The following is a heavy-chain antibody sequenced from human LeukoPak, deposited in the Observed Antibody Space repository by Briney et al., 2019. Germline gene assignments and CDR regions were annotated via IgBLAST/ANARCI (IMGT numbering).Heavy chain of an antibody. CDR3: ARVPVGAIRAFDY. J-gene: IGHJ4*02. CDR2: MYTSGTT. CDR1: GDSISIYY. V-gene: IGHV4-4*07. D-gene: IGHD1-26*01. Sequence: SETLSLTCTVSGDSISIYYWSWIRQPAGKGLEWIGRMYTSGTTNYKPSLKSRVTMSVDTSKNQFSLKLSSVTAADTAVYYCARVPVGAIRAFDYWGQGTLVTVSS.